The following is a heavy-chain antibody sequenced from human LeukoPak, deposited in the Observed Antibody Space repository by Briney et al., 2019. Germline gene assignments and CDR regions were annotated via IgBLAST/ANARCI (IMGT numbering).Heavy chain of an antibody. CDR3: ASDSPWDY. J-gene: IGHJ4*02. V-gene: IGHV3-7*01. Sequence: PGGSLRLSCAASGFTFSSYAMSWVRQAPGKGLEWVANIKQDGSEKYYVGSVKGRFTISRDNAKKSLYLQLNSLRAEDTAVYYCASDSPWDYWGQGTLVTVSS. CDR2: IKQDGSEK. CDR1: GFTFSSYA.